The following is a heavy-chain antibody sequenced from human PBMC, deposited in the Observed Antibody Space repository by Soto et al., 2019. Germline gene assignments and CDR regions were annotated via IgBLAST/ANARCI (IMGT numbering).Heavy chain of an antibody. CDR1: GGSISSSSYY. CDR3: ASSGAGLRGSYRYPFDY. V-gene: IGHV4-39*01. D-gene: IGHD3-16*02. Sequence: QLQLQESGPGLVKPSETLSLTCTVSGGSISSSSYYWGWIRQPPGKGLEWIGSIYYSGSTYYNPSRKSRVTISVDTSKNQFSLKLSSVTAADTAVYYCASSGAGLRGSYRYPFDYWGQGTLVTVSS. J-gene: IGHJ4*02. CDR2: IYYSGST.